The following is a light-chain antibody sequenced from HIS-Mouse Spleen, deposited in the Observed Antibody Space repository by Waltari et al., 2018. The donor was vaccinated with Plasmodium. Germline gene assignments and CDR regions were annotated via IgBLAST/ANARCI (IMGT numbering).Light chain of an antibody. J-gene: IGLJ2*01. CDR2: DVS. V-gene: IGLV2-8*01. CDR3: SSDAGSNKLV. Sequence: QSALTQPPSASGSPGQSVTISCTGTSSDVGGYNYVSWYQQHPGKSPKLMIYDVSNRPSWVPDRFSGSKSGNTASLTVSGLQAEDEADYYCSSDAGSNKLVFGGGTKLTVL. CDR1: SSDVGGYNY.